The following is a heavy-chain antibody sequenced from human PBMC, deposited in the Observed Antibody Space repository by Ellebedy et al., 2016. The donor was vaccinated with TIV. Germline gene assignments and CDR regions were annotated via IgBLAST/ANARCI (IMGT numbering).Heavy chain of an antibody. Sequence: SETLSLXCAVYGGSFSGYYWSWIRQPPGKGLEWIGEINHSGSTNYNPSLKSRVTISVDTSKNQFSLKLSSVTAADTAVYYCARRRGAMVRGPTVSYYFDYWGQGTLVTVSS. CDR3: ARRRGAMVRGPTVSYYFDY. D-gene: IGHD3-10*01. V-gene: IGHV4-34*01. CDR1: GGSFSGYY. CDR2: INHSGST. J-gene: IGHJ4*02.